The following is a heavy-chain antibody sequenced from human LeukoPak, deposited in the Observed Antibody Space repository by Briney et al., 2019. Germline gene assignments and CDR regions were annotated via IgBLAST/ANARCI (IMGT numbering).Heavy chain of an antibody. CDR1: GFTFDDYG. D-gene: IGHD6-19*01. CDR3: AKEVQVGIAVAGGFEY. Sequence: GGSLRLSCAASGFTFDDYGMSWVRQAPGKGLEWVSGINWNGRSTSYTGSVKGRFTISRDNAKNSLYLQMNSLRAEDTAFYYCAKEVQVGIAVAGGFEYWGQGTLVTVSS. J-gene: IGHJ4*02. V-gene: IGHV3-20*04. CDR2: INWNGRST.